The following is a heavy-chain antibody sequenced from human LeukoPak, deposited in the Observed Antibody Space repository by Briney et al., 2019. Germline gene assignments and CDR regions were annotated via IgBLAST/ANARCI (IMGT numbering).Heavy chain of an antibody. CDR1: GFTFSSYA. D-gene: IGHD6-13*01. J-gene: IGHJ4*02. Sequence: GGSLRLPCAASGFTFSSYAMSWVRQAPGKGLEWVSAISGRGGSTYYADSVKGRFTISRDNSKNTLYLQMNSLRAEDTAVYYCAKVKTAAAHTDFDYWGQGTLVAVSS. CDR2: ISGRGGST. CDR3: AKVKTAAAHTDFDY. V-gene: IGHV3-23*01.